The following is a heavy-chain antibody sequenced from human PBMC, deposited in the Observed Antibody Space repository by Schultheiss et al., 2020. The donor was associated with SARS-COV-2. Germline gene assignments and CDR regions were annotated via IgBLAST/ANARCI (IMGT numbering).Heavy chain of an antibody. J-gene: IGHJ5*02. CDR2: ISGSGGST. D-gene: IGHD6-13*01. Sequence: GGSLRLSCAASGFTVSSNYMSWVRQAPGKGLEWVSAISGSGGSTYYADSVKGRFTISRDNSKNTLYLQMNSLRAEDTAVYYCARGIAAAGRSWFDPWGQGTLVTVSS. CDR3: ARGIAAAGRSWFDP. CDR1: GFTVSSNY. V-gene: IGHV3-23*01.